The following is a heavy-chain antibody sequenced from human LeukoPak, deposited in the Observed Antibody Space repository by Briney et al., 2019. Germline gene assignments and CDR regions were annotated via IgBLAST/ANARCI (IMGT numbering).Heavy chain of an antibody. CDR2: VSSSGAYI. Sequence: GGSLRLSCAASGFTFSSYAMNWIRQPPGKGLEWVASVSSSGAYIYYADLVEGRFTISRDNAKNSLILQMNSLRAEDTAMYYCAKEDVEYRFYDYWGQGTLVTVSS. CDR3: AKEDVEYRFYDY. V-gene: IGHV3-21*01. CDR1: GFTFSSYA. D-gene: IGHD2/OR15-2a*01. J-gene: IGHJ4*02.